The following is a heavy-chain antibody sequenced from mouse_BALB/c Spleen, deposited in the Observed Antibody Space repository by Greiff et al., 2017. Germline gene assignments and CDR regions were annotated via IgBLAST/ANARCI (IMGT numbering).Heavy chain of an antibody. CDR2: ISSGGST. CDR3: AREELPVLFDY. D-gene: IGHD1-1*01. V-gene: IGHV5-6-5*01. CDR1: GFTFSSYA. Sequence: EVQRVESGGGLVKPGGSLKLSCAASGFTFSSYAMSWVRQTPEKRLEWVASISSGGSTYYSDSVKGRFTISRDNARNILYLQMSSLRSEDTAMYYCAREELPVLFDYWGQGTTLTVSS. J-gene: IGHJ2*01.